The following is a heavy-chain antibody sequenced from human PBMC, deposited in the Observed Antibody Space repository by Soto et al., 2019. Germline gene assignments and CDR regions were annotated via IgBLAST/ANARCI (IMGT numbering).Heavy chain of an antibody. CDR3: ARLRVGVNWYFDL. CDR2: VSSTGSYT. CDR1: GFNFGDYY. D-gene: IGHD1-26*01. V-gene: IGHV3-11*06. J-gene: IGHJ2*01. Sequence: PGGSLRLSCAASGFNFGDYYMSWVRQAPGKGLEWVSFVSSTGSYTKYSDSVGGRFTVSRDNGKNSLHLQLNSLRVEDTAVYYCARLRVGVNWYFDLWGRGTLVTVSS.